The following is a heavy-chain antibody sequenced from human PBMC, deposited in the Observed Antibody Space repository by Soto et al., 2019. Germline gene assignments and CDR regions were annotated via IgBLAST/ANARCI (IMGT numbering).Heavy chain of an antibody. V-gene: IGHV1-18*01. J-gene: IGHJ6*02. CDR2: ISAYNGNT. D-gene: IGHD3-10*01. CDR3: ARDRYYYGSGSYSARLYYYYYYGMDV. CDR1: GYTFTSCG. Sequence: ASVKVSCKASGYTFTSCGISWVRQAPGQGLEWMGWISAYNGNTNYAQKLQGRVTMTTDTSTSTAYMELRSLRSDDTAVYYCARDRYYYGSGSYSARLYYYYYYGMDVWGQGTTVTVSS.